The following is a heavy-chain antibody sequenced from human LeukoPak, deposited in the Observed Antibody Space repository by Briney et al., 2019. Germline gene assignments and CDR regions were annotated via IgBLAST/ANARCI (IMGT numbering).Heavy chain of an antibody. CDR1: GXSFSGYY. V-gene: IGHV4-34*01. CDR3: ARNYYGSGSYFY. J-gene: IGHJ4*02. CDR2: INHSGST. D-gene: IGHD3-10*01. Sequence: KPSETLSLTFAVYGXSFSGYYWSWIRQPPGKGLEWIGEINHSGSTNYNPSLKSRVTISVDTSKNQFSLKLSSVTAADTAVYYCARNYYGSGSYFYWGQGTLVTVSS.